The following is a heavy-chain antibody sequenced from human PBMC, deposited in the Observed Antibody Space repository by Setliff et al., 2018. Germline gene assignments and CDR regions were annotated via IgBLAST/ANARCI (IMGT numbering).Heavy chain of an antibody. D-gene: IGHD3-10*01. Sequence: GASVKVSCKASGYTFTSYGFSWVRQAPGQGLEWMGWISVYNGKTKYAQKFQGRVTMTTDTSTRTAYMEVTSLRSEDTAVYYCAREGLTLVRGATSWFDPWGQGTLVTVSS. CDR1: GYTFTSYG. CDR2: ISVYNGKT. CDR3: AREGLTLVRGATSWFDP. V-gene: IGHV1-18*01. J-gene: IGHJ5*02.